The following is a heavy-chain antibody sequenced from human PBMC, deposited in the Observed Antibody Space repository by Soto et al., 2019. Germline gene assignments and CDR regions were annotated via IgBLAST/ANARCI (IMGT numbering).Heavy chain of an antibody. D-gene: IGHD6-19*01. J-gene: IGHJ6*02. V-gene: IGHV3-30*18. CDR1: GFTFTS. Sequence: QVQLVESGGGVVQPGRSLTPSCAVSGFTFTSMHWVRQAPGKGLEWVAIISYDGNNKYYLDSVKGRFTISRDNSKNTLYLQMNSLRAEDTAVYYCTKDGVAGYGMDVWGQGTTVTVSS. CDR2: ISYDGNNK. CDR3: TKDGVAGYGMDV.